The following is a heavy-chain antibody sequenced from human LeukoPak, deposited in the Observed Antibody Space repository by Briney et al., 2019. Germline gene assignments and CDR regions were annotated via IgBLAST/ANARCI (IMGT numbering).Heavy chain of an antibody. D-gene: IGHD3-10*01. V-gene: IGHV1-24*01. CDR3: AAITMAQFGWFDP. CDR2: FDPEDGET. Sequence: ASVKVSCKVSGYTLTELSMHWVRQAPGKGLEWMGGFDPEDGETIYAQKFQGRVTMTEDTSTDTAYMELSSLRSVDTAVYYCAAITMAQFGWFDPWGQGTLVTVSS. J-gene: IGHJ5*02. CDR1: GYTLTELS.